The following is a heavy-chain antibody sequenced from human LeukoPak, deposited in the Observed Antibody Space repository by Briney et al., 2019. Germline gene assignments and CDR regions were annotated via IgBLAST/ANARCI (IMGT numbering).Heavy chain of an antibody. CDR1: GHSFTSYW. J-gene: IGHJ4*02. V-gene: IGHV5-51*01. D-gene: IGHD6-25*01. Sequence: GESLKISCKASGHSFTSYWIGWVRQMPGKGLEWMGIIYPGDSDTRYSPSFQGRVTISADKSVTTAYLQWSSLKASDTAMYYCARPSSSVAALGYWGQGTLVTVSS. CDR3: ARPSSSVAALGY. CDR2: IYPGDSDT.